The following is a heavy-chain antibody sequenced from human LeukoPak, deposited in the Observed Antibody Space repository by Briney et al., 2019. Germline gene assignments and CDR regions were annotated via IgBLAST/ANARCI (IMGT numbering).Heavy chain of an antibody. CDR3: ARTVDGVYDY. CDR2: IYWEDDK. V-gene: IGHV2-5*02. Sequence: ESGPTLVNATQTLTLTCTFSGFSLRTSGVGVGWIRQPPGKALEWLALIYWEDDKRYSPSLKSRVTISKDTSKDQVVLTMNNMDPVDTATYYCARTVDGVYDYWGQGTLVTVSS. J-gene: IGHJ4*02. CDR1: GFSLRTSGVG. D-gene: IGHD4-23*01.